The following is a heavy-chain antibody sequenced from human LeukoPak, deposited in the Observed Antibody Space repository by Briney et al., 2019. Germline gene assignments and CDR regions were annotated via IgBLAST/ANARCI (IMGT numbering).Heavy chain of an antibody. J-gene: IGHJ5*02. CDR3: AKDQGARYYGSGGSWFDP. V-gene: IGHV3-74*01. CDR1: GFIFNNYW. CDR2: INNDGSST. D-gene: IGHD3-10*01. Sequence: GGSLRLSCTASGFIFNNYWMHWARQAPGKGLVWVSRINNDGSSTSYADSVKGRFTVSRDNAKNMLFLQMNSLRPEDTAVYYCAKDQGARYYGSGGSWFDPWGQGTLVTVSS.